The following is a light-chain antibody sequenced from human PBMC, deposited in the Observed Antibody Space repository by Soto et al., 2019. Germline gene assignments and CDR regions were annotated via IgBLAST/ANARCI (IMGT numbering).Light chain of an antibody. Sequence: ELVLTQSPGTLSFSPGEGGCLXCRVVHTVRSNYLAWYQQKPGQAPRLLIYGASSRATGIPDRFSGSGSGTDIALTISRLGQKDYALSSCQQYAISSPWTFGQGTKVDIK. J-gene: IGKJ1*01. CDR3: QQYAISSPWT. CDR1: HTVRSNY. V-gene: IGKV3-20*01. CDR2: GAS.